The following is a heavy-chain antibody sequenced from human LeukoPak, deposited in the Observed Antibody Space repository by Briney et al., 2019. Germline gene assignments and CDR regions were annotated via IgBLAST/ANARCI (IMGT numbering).Heavy chain of an antibody. D-gene: IGHD3-9*01. V-gene: IGHV4-39*01. Sequence: PSETLSLTCTVSGGSISSSSYYWGWIRQPPGKGLEWIGSIYYSGSTYYNPSLKSRVTISVDTSKNQFSLKLSSVTAADTAVYYCARHVRTNVLRYFDWSDLFDYWGQGTLVTVSS. CDR3: ARHVRTNVLRYFDWSDLFDY. J-gene: IGHJ4*02. CDR2: IYYSGST. CDR1: GGSISSSSYY.